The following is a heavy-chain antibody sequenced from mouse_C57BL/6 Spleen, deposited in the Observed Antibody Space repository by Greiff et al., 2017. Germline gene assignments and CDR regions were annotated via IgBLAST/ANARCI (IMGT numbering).Heavy chain of an antibody. D-gene: IGHD1-1*01. V-gene: IGHV1-59*01. J-gene: IGHJ2*01. CDR2: IDPSDSYT. CDR1: GYTFTSYW. Sequence: QVQLQQPGAELVRPGTSVKLSCKASGYTFTSYWMHWVKQRPGQGLEWIGVIDPSDSYTNYNQKFKGKATLTVDTSSSTAYMQLSSLTSEVSAVYYCARADYGSSFFDYWGQGTTLTVSS. CDR3: ARADYGSSFFDY.